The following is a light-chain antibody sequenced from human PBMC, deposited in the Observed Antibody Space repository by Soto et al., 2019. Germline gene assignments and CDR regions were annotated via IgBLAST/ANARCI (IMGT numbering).Light chain of an antibody. J-gene: IGLJ1*01. CDR1: SSDVGNYNL. V-gene: IGLV2-23*01. CDR3: CSYAGSNTYV. Sequence: QCALTQPASVSGSPGQSITISCTGTSSDVGNYNLVSWYQHHPGKAPKVMIYEGSKRPSGVSHRFSGFKSGNTAALTISGLQAEDEADYHCCSYAGSNTYVFGTGTKLTVL. CDR2: EGS.